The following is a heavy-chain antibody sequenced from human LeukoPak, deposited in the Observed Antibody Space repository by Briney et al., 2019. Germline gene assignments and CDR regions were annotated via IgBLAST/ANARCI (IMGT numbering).Heavy chain of an antibody. CDR2: TVVGSGNT. V-gene: IGHV1-58*01. D-gene: IGHD6-19*01. J-gene: IGHJ3*02. CDR3: AASGIAVAGRGDAFDI. CDR1: GFTFTSSA. Sequence: SVKVSCKASGFTFTSSAVQWVRQARGQRLEWIGWTVVGSGNTNYAQKFQERVTITRDMSTSTAYMELSSLRSEDTAVYYCAASGIAVAGRGDAFDIWGQGTMVTVSS.